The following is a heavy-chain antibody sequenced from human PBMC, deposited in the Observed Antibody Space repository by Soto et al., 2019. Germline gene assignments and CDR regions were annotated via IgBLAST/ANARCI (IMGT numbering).Heavy chain of an antibody. CDR2: ISSSSSYI. CDR3: ARDGSSWNFFDY. CDR1: GFTFSSYS. V-gene: IGHV3-21*01. D-gene: IGHD6-13*01. Sequence: EVQLVESGGGLVQPGGSLRLSCAASGFTFSSYSMNWVRQAPGKGLEWVSSISSSSSYIYYADSVKGRFTISRDNAKNSLYLQMNSLRAEDTAVYYCARDGSSWNFFDYWGQGTLVTVSS. J-gene: IGHJ4*02.